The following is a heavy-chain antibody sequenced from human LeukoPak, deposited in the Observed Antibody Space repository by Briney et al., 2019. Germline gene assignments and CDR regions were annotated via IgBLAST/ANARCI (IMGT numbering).Heavy chain of an antibody. V-gene: IGHV4-34*01. D-gene: IGHD1-26*01. CDR3: ARHGGGSYCSLYYYYMDV. Sequence: SETLSLTCAVYGVSFSGYYWSWIRQPPGKGLEWIGEINHSGSTNYNPSLKSRVTISVDTSKNQFSLKLSSVTAADTAVYYCARHGGGSYCSLYYYYMDVWGKGTTVTISS. J-gene: IGHJ6*03. CDR1: GVSFSGYY. CDR2: INHSGST.